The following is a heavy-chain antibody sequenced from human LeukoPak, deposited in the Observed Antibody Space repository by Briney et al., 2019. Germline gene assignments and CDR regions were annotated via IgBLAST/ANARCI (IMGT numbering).Heavy chain of an antibody. CDR1: GFTFSSYA. J-gene: IGHJ4*02. CDR2: ISGSGGST. Sequence: GGSLRLPCAASGFTFSSYAMSWVRQAPGKGLEWVSAISGSGGSTYYADSVKGRFTISRDNSKNTLYLQMNSLRAEDTAVYYCAKHLEYSSSSLDYWGQGTLVTVSS. V-gene: IGHV3-23*01. D-gene: IGHD6-6*01. CDR3: AKHLEYSSSSLDY.